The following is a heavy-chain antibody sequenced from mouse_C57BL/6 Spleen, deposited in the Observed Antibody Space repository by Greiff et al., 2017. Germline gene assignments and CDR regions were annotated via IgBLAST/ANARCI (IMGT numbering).Heavy chain of an antibody. CDR1: GYSITSGYY. CDR2: ISYDGSN. V-gene: IGHV3-6*01. J-gene: IGHJ4*01. D-gene: IGHD2-12*01. Sequence: VQLKESGPGLVKPSQSLSLTCSVTGYSITSGYYWNWIRQFPGNKLEWMGYISYDGSNNYNPSLKNRISITRDTSKNQFFLKLNSVTTEDTATYYCARDPSYSDYAMDYWGQGTSVTVSS. CDR3: ARDPSYSDYAMDY.